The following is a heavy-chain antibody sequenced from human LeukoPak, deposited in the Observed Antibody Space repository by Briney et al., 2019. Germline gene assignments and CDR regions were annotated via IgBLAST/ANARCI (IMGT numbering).Heavy chain of an antibody. J-gene: IGHJ5*02. V-gene: IGHV3-23*01. Sequence: QPGRSLLLSCAASGFTFSSYAMSWGRPAPGKGQEWVSAISGSGGSTYDADSVKGRFTISRYKSKNTLYLQMNSLRAEDTAVYYCARGGYHWFDPWGQGTLVTVSS. CDR1: GFTFSSYA. CDR3: ARGGYHWFDP. CDR2: ISGSGGST. D-gene: IGHD3-10*01.